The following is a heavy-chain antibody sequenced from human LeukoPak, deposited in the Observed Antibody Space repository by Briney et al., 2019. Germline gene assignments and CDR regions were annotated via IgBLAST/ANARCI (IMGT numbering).Heavy chain of an antibody. CDR3: ARDRGDSGSSDY. Sequence: GGSLRLSCAASGFSLSDYYMSWVRQAPGMGLEWVSYISSSSSYTINAESVKGRFTVFRDNAKNLVFLQMNRLRVENTAVYYCARDRGDSGSSDYWGQGTLVTVSS. V-gene: IGHV3-11*06. D-gene: IGHD3-10*01. J-gene: IGHJ4*02. CDR2: ISSSSSYT. CDR1: GFSLSDYY.